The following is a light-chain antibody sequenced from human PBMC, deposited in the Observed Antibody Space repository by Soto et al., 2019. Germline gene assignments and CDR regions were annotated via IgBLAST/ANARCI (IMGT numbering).Light chain of an antibody. CDR2: GAS. Sequence: PGERATLSCRASQSVSSNLVWYQQKPGQAPRLLIYGASTRVTGIPARFSGSGSGTEFTLTIRSLKSEDFAVYYCQQYHNWWTFGQGTKLDIK. V-gene: IGKV3-15*01. CDR3: QQYHNWWT. J-gene: IGKJ1*01. CDR1: QSVSSN.